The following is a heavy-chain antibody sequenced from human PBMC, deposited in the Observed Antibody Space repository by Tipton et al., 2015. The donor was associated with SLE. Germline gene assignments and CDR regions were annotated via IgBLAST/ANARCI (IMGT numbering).Heavy chain of an antibody. CDR2: IYSDGST. CDR1: GLNVSNNY. V-gene: IGHV3-53*04. CDR3: AKEVLDSTSWSVYYHYGMDV. J-gene: IGHJ6*02. Sequence: SLRLSCVASGLNVSNNYMSWVRQIQGKGPEWVSVIYSDGSTYYADSVKGRFSISRHNSKNTLYLQMRSLTEEDTAVYYCAKEVLDSTSWSVYYHYGMDVWGLGTTVTVSS. D-gene: IGHD6-13*01.